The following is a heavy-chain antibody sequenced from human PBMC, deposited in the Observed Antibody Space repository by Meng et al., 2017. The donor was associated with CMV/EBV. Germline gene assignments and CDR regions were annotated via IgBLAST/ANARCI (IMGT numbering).Heavy chain of an antibody. J-gene: IGHJ6*02. Sequence: GESLKISCAASGFTFSSYWMHWVRQAPGKGLVWVSRINSDGSSTSSADSVKGRFTISRDNAKNTLYLQMNSLRAEDTAVYYCAREKDGYNPYYYGMDVWGQGTTVTVSS. CDR3: AREKDGYNPYYYGMDV. D-gene: IGHD5-24*01. V-gene: IGHV3-74*01. CDR2: INSDGSST. CDR1: GFTFSSYW.